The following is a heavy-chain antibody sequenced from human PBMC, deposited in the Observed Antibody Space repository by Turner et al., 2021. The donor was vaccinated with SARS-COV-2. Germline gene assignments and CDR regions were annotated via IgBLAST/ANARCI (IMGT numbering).Heavy chain of an antibody. CDR3: ARDPNAGYYYMDV. CDR2: IWYDGSNK. V-gene: IGHV3-33*01. CDR1: GFTFSSYG. J-gene: IGHJ6*03. D-gene: IGHD2-8*01. Sequence: QVQLVESGGGVVQPGWSLRLSCAASGFTFSSYGMHWVRQAPGKGLEWVAVIWYDGSNKYYADSVKGRFTISRDNSKNTLYLQMNSLRAEDTAVYYCARDPNAGYYYMDVWGEGTTVTVSS.